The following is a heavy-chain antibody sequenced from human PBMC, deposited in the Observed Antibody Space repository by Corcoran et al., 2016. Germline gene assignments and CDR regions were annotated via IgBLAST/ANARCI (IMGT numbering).Heavy chain of an antibody. Sequence: QVQLVQSGAEVKKPGSSVKVSCKASGGTFSSYAISWVRQAPGQGLEWMGGIIPIFGTANYAQKFQGRVTITADESTSTAYMELSSLRSEDTAVYYCASGPYYDIWTSPNWFDPWGQGTLVTVSS. CDR2: IIPIFGTA. CDR3: ASGPYYDIWTSPNWFDP. V-gene: IGHV1-69*01. CDR1: GGTFSSYA. D-gene: IGHD3-9*01. J-gene: IGHJ5*02.